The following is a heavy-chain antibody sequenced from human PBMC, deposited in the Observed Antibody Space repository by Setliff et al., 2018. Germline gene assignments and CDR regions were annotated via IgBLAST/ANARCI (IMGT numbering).Heavy chain of an antibody. CDR3: AKDSRYCSGGSCSEPDAFDI. D-gene: IGHD2-15*01. J-gene: IGHJ3*02. Sequence: GGSLRLSCAASGFTFSPYIIHWVRQAPGKGLEWVAVIWYDGSNKYYADSVKGRFTISRDNSKNTLFLQMNSLRAENTAVYYCAKDSRYCSGGSCSEPDAFDIWGQGTMVTVSS. CDR2: IWYDGSNK. CDR1: GFTFSPYI. V-gene: IGHV3-33*06.